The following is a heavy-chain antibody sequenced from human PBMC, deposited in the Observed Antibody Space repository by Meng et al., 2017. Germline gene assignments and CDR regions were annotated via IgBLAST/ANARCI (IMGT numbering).Heavy chain of an antibody. CDR2: INPSGGST. D-gene: IGHD4-17*01. J-gene: IGHJ4*02. V-gene: IGHV1-46*01. Sequence: QVQLVQSGAEVKKPGASVKVSCKASGYTFTGYYMHWVRQAPGQGLEWMGIINPSGGSTSYAQKFQGRVTMTRDTSTSTVYMELSSLRSEDTAVYYCARSIYGDYVWAGFDYWGQGTLVTVSS. CDR3: ARSIYGDYVWAGFDY. CDR1: GYTFTGYY.